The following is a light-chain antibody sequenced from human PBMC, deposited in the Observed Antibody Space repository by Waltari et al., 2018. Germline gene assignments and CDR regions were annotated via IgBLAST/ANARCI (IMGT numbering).Light chain of an antibody. Sequence: DIQMTQSPSTLSASVGDRVTITCRASQSISSWLAWYQQQAGKTPRLLMFSASTLQSGVPSRFSGSGSGTDFSLTISNLQPEDVATYFCQKYDRAPFTFGSGTKIDVK. V-gene: IGKV1-27*01. J-gene: IGKJ4*01. CDR2: SAS. CDR3: QKYDRAPFT. CDR1: QSISSW.